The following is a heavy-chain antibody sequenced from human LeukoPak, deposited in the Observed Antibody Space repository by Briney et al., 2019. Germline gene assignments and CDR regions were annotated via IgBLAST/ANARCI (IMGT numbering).Heavy chain of an antibody. CDR1: GGSFSGYY. CDR3: ARGLYDYVWGSYRRRRNWGIDY. Sequence: KASETLSLTCAVYGGSFSGYYWSWIRQPPGKGLEWIGEINHSGSTNYNPSLKSRVTISVDTSKNQFSLKLSSVTAADTAVYYCARGLYDYVWGSYRRRRNWGIDYWGQGTLVTVSS. J-gene: IGHJ4*02. V-gene: IGHV4-34*01. CDR2: INHSGST. D-gene: IGHD3-16*02.